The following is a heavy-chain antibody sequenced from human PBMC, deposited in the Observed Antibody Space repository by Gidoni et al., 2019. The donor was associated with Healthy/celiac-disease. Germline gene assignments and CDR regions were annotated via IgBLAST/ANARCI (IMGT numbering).Heavy chain of an antibody. CDR2: IWYDGSNK. CDR1: GFTFSSDG. J-gene: IGHJ3*02. CDR3: ARDFGISVVPAADDAFDI. D-gene: IGHD2-2*01. Sequence: QVQLVESGGGVVQPGRSLRLSCAASGFTFSSDGRPWVRQAQGKGLEWVAVIWYDGSNKYYADSVKGRFTISRDNSKNTLYLQMNSLRAEDTAVYYCARDFGISVVPAADDAFDIWGQGTMVTVSS. V-gene: IGHV3-33*01.